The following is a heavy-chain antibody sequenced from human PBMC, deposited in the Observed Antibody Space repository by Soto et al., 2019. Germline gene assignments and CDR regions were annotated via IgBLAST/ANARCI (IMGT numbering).Heavy chain of an antibody. V-gene: IGHV4-59*01. J-gene: IGHJ6*02. Sequence: QVQLQQSGPGLVRPSETLSLTCSVSGDSMNSYYWSWIRQAPGKGLEWVGYIYYSGSTHYNPSLKSRVTISLDTSKKQFSLRVTSVTAADTAIYYCARVGAASRNYYYYGVDVWGQGTTVTVSS. D-gene: IGHD1-26*01. CDR3: ARVGAASRNYYYYGVDV. CDR1: GDSMNSYY. CDR2: IYYSGST.